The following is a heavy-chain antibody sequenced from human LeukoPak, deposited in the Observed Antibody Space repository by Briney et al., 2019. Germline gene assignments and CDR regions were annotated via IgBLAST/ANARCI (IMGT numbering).Heavy chain of an antibody. CDR3: ARRRYCDSTSCYAGDFDY. Sequence: SETLSLTCTVSGGSISSSSYYWGWIRQPPGKGLEWIGSIYYSGSTYYNPSLKSRVTISVDTSKNQFSLKLSSVTAADTAVYYCARRRYCDSTSCYAGDFDYWGQGTLVTVSS. CDR2: IYYSGST. J-gene: IGHJ4*02. CDR1: GGSISSSSYY. D-gene: IGHD2-2*01. V-gene: IGHV4-39*01.